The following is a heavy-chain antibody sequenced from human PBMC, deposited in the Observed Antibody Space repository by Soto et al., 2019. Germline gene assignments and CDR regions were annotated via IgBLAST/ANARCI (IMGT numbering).Heavy chain of an antibody. CDR1: GDSISNLVYF. CDR3: ARGRYCLTGRCFPNWFDS. V-gene: IGHV4-30-4*01. CDR2: IYKSATT. Sequence: LSLTCSVSGDSISNLVYFWAWIRQPPGQALEYIGYIYKSATTYYNPSFESRAAISVDTSKSQFSLNVTSVTAADTAVYFCARGRYCLTGRCFPNWFDSWGQGALVTVSS. D-gene: IGHD7-27*01. J-gene: IGHJ5*01.